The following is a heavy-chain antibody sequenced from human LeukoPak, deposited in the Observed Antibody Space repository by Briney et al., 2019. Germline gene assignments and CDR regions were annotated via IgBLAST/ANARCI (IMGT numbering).Heavy chain of an antibody. Sequence: ASVKVSCKASGYTFTGYYMHWVRQAPGQGLEWMGWINPNSGGTNYAQKFQGRVTMTRDTSISTAYMELSRLRSEDTAVYYCARGSYSSGWLDYWGQGTLVTVSS. D-gene: IGHD6-19*01. V-gene: IGHV1-2*02. CDR1: GYTFTGYY. J-gene: IGHJ4*02. CDR3: ARGSYSSGWLDY. CDR2: INPNSGGT.